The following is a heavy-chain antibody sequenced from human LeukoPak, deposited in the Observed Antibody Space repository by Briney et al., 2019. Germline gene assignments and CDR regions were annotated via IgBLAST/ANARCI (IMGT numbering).Heavy chain of an antibody. V-gene: IGHV4-59*01. CDR1: GGSISSYY. Sequence: PSETLSLTCTVSGGSISSYYWSWIRQPPGKGLEWIGYIYYSGSTNYNPSLKSRVTISVDTSKNQFSLKLSSVTAADTAVYYCARGLLNSGPHPFDYWGQGTLVTVSS. CDR3: ARGLLNSGPHPFDY. CDR2: IYYSGST. D-gene: IGHD5-12*01. J-gene: IGHJ4*02.